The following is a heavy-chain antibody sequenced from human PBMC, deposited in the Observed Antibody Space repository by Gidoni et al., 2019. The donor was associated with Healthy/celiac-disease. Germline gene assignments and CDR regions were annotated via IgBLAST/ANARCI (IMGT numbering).Heavy chain of an antibody. CDR1: GFTFSSYG. D-gene: IGHD2-21*02. J-gene: IGHJ4*02. CDR3: AREKDRHIVVVTAILGY. CDR2: IWYDGSNK. V-gene: IGHV3-33*01. Sequence: QVQLVESGGGVVQPGRSLRLSCSASGFTFSSYGMHWVRQAPGKGLEWVAVIWYDGSNKYYADSVKGRFTISRDNSKNTLYLQMNSLRAEDTAVYYCAREKDRHIVVVTAILGYWGQGTLVTVSS.